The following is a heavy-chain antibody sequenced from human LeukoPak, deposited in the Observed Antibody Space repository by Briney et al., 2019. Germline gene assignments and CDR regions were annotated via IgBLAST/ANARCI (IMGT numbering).Heavy chain of an antibody. CDR3: ARDQGAWFGELDFDY. CDR2: VKHDESEK. CDR1: GFSFTTYW. J-gene: IGHJ4*02. V-gene: IGHV3-7*01. Sequence: GGSLRLSCAASGFSFTTYWMGWVRQTPEKGLEWVANVKHDESEKYYVDSVKGRFTISRDNSRNALYLQMNSLRAEDTAVYYCARDQGAWFGELDFDYWGQGTLVTVSS. D-gene: IGHD3-10*01.